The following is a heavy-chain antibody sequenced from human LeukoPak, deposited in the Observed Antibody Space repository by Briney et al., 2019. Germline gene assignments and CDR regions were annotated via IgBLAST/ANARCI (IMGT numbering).Heavy chain of an antibody. J-gene: IGHJ4*02. D-gene: IGHD6-19*01. CDR1: GFTFSSYW. Sequence: PGGSLRLSCAASGFTFSSYWMSWVRQAPGKGLEWVANIKQDGSEKYYVDSVKGRFTISRDNAKNSLHLQMNSLRAEDTAVYYCARGGTTYSSGWYYLDYWGQGTLVTVSS. V-gene: IGHV3-7*01. CDR2: IKQDGSEK. CDR3: ARGGTTYSSGWYYLDY.